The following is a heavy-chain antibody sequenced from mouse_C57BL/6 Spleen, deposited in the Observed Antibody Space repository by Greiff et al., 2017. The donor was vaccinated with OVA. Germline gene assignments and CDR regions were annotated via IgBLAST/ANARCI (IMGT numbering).Heavy chain of an antibody. CDR1: GYAFSSSW. J-gene: IGHJ2*01. CDR2: IYPGDGDT. CDR3: ARTDYYGSSYLDY. V-gene: IGHV1-82*01. Sequence: VQLQQSGPELVKPGASVKISCKASGYAFSSSWMNWVKQRPGKGLEWIGRIYPGDGDTNYNVKFKGKATLTADKSSSTAYMQLSSLTSEDSAVYFCARTDYYGSSYLDYWGKGTTLTVSS. D-gene: IGHD1-1*01.